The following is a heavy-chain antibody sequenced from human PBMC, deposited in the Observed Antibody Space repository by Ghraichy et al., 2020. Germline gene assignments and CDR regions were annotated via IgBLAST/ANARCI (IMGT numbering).Heavy chain of an antibody. J-gene: IGHJ3*02. CDR3: ARDYSPYSGSDDAFDI. D-gene: IGHD1-26*01. CDR2: ISSSSSTI. V-gene: IGHV3-48*02. Sequence: GESLNISCAASGFTFSSYSMNWVRQAPGKGLEWVSYISSSSSTIYYADSVKGRFTISRDNAKNSLYLQMNSLRDEDTAVYYCARDYSPYSGSDDAFDIWGQGTMVTVSS. CDR1: GFTFSSYS.